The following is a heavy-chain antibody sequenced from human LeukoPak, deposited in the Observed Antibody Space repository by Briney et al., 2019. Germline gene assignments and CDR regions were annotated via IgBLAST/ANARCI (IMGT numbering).Heavy chain of an antibody. Sequence: GGSLRLSCAASGFTFSSYGMHWVRQAPCKGLEWVAVIWYDGSNKYYADSVKGRFTISRDNSKNTLYLQMNSLRSEDTAVYYCAKDYSIQLYPPYKTMVGIDYWGQGTLVTVSS. D-gene: IGHD5-18*01. V-gene: IGHV3-33*06. CDR2: IWYDGSNK. CDR1: GFTFSSYG. J-gene: IGHJ4*02. CDR3: AKDYSIQLYPPYKTMVGIDY.